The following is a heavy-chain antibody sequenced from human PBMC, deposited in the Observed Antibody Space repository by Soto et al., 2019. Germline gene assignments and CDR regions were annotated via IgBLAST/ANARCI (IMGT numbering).Heavy chain of an antibody. Sequence: SVKVSCKASGGTFSSYAISWVRQAPGQGPEWMGGIIPIFGTANYAQKFQGRVTITADESTSTAYMELSSLRSEDTAVYYCARDQLSYYDSSGYYYHTFDYWGQGTLVTVSS. D-gene: IGHD3-22*01. J-gene: IGHJ4*02. V-gene: IGHV1-69*13. CDR1: GGTFSSYA. CDR2: IIPIFGTA. CDR3: ARDQLSYYDSSGYYYHTFDY.